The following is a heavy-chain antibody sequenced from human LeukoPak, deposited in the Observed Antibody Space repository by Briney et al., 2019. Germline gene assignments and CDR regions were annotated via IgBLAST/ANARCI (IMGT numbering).Heavy chain of an antibody. J-gene: IGHJ4*02. Sequence: GGSLRLSCAASGFTVSSNHMSWVRQAPGKGLEWVSVIYSGGSTYYADSVKGRFTISRDNSKNTLYLQMNSLRAEDTAVYYCARDLETFYYFDYWGQGTLVTVSS. CDR1: GFTVSSNH. CDR3: ARDLETFYYFDY. D-gene: IGHD5-24*01. CDR2: IYSGGST. V-gene: IGHV3-66*01.